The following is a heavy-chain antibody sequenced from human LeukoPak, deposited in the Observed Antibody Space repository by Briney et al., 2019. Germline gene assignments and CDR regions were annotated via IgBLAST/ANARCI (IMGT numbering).Heavy chain of an antibody. CDR1: GFTFDDYA. CDR3: AKDLGYSSSWYGMDV. Sequence: GGSLRLSCAASGFTFDDYAMHWVRHAPGKGLEWVSGISWNSGSIGYADSVKGRFTISRDNAKNSLYLQMNSVRAEDTALYYCAKDLGYSSSWYGMDVWGQGTTVTVSS. J-gene: IGHJ6*02. V-gene: IGHV3-9*01. CDR2: ISWNSGSI. D-gene: IGHD6-13*01.